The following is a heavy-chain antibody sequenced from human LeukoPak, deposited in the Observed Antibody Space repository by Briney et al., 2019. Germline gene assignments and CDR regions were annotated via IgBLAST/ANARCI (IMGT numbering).Heavy chain of an antibody. CDR3: AGKTAGYFDL. V-gene: IGHV1-69*05. CDR1: GGTFISYA. J-gene: IGHJ2*01. Sequence: GASVKVSCKASGGTFISYAISWVRQAPGQGREWMGGIIPIFGTANYAQKFQGRGTITTPESTSTGYMALSSLRSEDTTVYYCAGKTAGYFDLWGRGTLVTVS. CDR2: IIPIFGTA.